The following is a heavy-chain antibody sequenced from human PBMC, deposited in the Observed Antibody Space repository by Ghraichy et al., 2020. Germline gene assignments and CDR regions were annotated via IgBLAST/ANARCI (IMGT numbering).Heavy chain of an antibody. J-gene: IGHJ6*02. D-gene: IGHD5-18*01. V-gene: IGHV3-9*01. CDR2: ISWNSGSI. CDR3: AKADGYSYSYYYGMDV. CDR1: GFTFDDYA. Sequence: GGSLRLSCAASGFTFDDYAMHWVRQAPGKGLEWVSGISWNSGSIGYADSVKGRFTISRDNAKNSLYLQMNSLRAEDTALYYCAKADGYSYSYYYGMDVWGQGTTVTVSS.